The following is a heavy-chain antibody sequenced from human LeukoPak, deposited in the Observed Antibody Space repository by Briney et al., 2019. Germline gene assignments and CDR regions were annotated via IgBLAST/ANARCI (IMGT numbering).Heavy chain of an antibody. CDR3: AKRERQSFAY. V-gene: IGHV3-23*01. D-gene: IGHD6-19*01. J-gene: IGHJ4*02. CDR2: ITVSGSST. CDR1: GFTFSDYA. Sequence: GGSLRLSCAASGFTFSDYAMTWVRQAPGKGLEWVSRITVSGSSTCYADSVKGRFTISRDNFKNTVSLQMSGLRAEDTAVYYCAKRERQSFAYWGQGTLVTVS.